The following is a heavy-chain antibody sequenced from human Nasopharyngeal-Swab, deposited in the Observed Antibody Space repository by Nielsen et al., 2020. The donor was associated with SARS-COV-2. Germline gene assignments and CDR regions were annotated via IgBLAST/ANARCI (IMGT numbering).Heavy chain of an antibody. CDR1: GFSFSTYG. D-gene: IGHD3-10*01. CDR2: KWYDGSNK. J-gene: IGHJ3*01. CDR3: ARGSSVHAFDV. Sequence: GGSLRLSCAASGFSFSTYGMHWVRQSPAKGLEWLTNKWYDGSNKYYADSVKGRFTVSRDNSKNTLFLEMDGLRAEDTAVYYCARGSSVHAFDVWGRGTEVTVSS. V-gene: IGHV3-33*01.